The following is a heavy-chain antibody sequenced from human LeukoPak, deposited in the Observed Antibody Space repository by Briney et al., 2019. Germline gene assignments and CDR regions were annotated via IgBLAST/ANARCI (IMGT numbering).Heavy chain of an antibody. Sequence: GGSLRLSCAASGFTFDDYGMSWVRQAPGKGLEWVSGINWNGGSTGYADSVKGRFTTSRDNAKNSLYLQMNSLRAEDTALYYCARGDYDYVWGSYLIDYWGQGTLVTVSS. D-gene: IGHD3-16*01. J-gene: IGHJ4*02. CDR3: ARGDYDYVWGSYLIDY. CDR1: GFTFDDYG. CDR2: INWNGGST. V-gene: IGHV3-20*04.